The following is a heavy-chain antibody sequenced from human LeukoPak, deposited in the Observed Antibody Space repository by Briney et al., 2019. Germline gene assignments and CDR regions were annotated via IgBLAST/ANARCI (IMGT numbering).Heavy chain of an antibody. D-gene: IGHD4-17*01. Sequence: GGSLRLSCAASGFTFDDYCMSWVHQAPGKGLEWVSGINWNGGSTGYADSVKGRFTISIDNAKKSLYLQMHSLRAEDTALYYCARGDYSDYYYYMDVWGKGTTVTVSS. V-gene: IGHV3-20*04. J-gene: IGHJ6*03. CDR2: INWNGGST. CDR3: ARGDYSDYYYYMDV. CDR1: GFTFDDYC.